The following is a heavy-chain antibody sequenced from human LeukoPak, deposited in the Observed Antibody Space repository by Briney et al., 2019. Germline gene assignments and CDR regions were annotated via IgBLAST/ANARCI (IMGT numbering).Heavy chain of an antibody. J-gene: IGHJ4*02. Sequence: SETLSLTCTVSGGSIGSGGYYWSWIRQHPGKGLEWIGYIYYSGSTYYNPSLKSRVTISVDTSKNQFSLKLSSVTAADTAVYYCARGGYSGASFDYWGQGTLVTVSS. CDR1: GGSIGSGGYY. V-gene: IGHV4-31*03. CDR2: IYYSGST. D-gene: IGHD3-10*01. CDR3: ARGGYSGASFDY.